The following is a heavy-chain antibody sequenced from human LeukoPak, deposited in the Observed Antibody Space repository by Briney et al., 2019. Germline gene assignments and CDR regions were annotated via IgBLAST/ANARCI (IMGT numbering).Heavy chain of an antibody. V-gene: IGHV1-18*01. J-gene: IGHJ4*02. CDR3: ARRSIGSGYYTFDY. CDR2: ISAYNGNT. D-gene: IGHD3-22*01. Sequence: GASVKVSCKASGYTFTSYGISWVRQAPGQGLEWMGWISAYNGNTNYAQKLQGRVTMTTDTFTSTAYMELRSLRSDDTAVYYCARRSIGSGYYTFDYWGQGTLVTVSS. CDR1: GYTFTSYG.